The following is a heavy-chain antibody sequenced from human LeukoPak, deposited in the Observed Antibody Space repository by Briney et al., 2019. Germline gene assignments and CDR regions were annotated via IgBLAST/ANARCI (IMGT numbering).Heavy chain of an antibody. J-gene: IGHJ3*02. CDR1: GDSVSSNSAA. D-gene: IGHD3-10*01. CDR3: ARDRAGVYSYGSGSYYKRADAFDI. Sequence: SQTLSLTCAISGDSVSSNSAAWDWIRQSPSRGLEWLGRTYYRSKWSNDYAVSVKSRITINPDTSKNQFSLQLNSVTPEDTAVYYCARDRAGVYSYGSGSYYKRADAFDIWGQGTMVTVSS. V-gene: IGHV6-1*01. CDR2: TYYRSKWSN.